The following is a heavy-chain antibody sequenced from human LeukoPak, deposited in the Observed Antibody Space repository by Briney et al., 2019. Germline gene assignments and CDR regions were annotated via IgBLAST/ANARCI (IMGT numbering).Heavy chain of an antibody. D-gene: IGHD1-26*01. CDR3: AKVPCGIVGDTDGYFDY. J-gene: IGHJ4*02. V-gene: IGHV3-43*02. Sequence: PGGSMRLSCAASGFTFDDYAMHWVRQAPGKGLEWGSLISGDGGSTYYADSVKGRFTISRDNSKNSLYLQMNSLRTEDSALYYCAKVPCGIVGDTDGYFDYWGQGTLVTVSS. CDR2: ISGDGGST. CDR1: GFTFDDYA.